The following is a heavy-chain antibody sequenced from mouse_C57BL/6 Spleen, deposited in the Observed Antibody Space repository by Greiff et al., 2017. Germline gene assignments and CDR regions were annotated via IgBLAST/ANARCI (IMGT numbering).Heavy chain of an antibody. CDR3: ARDTSITTVYYFDY. V-gene: IGHV5-4*01. Sequence: EVKLVESGGGLVKPGGSLKLSCAASGFTFSSYAMSWVRQTPEKRLEWVATISDGGSYTYYPDNVKGRFTISRDNAKNNLYLQMSHLKSEDTAMYYCARDTSITTVYYFDYWGQGTTLTVSS. D-gene: IGHD1-1*01. J-gene: IGHJ2*01. CDR1: GFTFSSYA. CDR2: ISDGGSYT.